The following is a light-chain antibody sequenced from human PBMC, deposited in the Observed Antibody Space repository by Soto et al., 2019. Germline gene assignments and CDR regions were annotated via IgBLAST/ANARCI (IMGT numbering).Light chain of an antibody. CDR1: RSNIGAGYD. CDR2: GDI. J-gene: IGLJ2*01. Sequence: QSVLTQPPSVSGAPGQRVTISCTGSRSNIGAGYDVHWYQHLPGTAPKLLIYGDINRPSGVPDRFSGSKSGTSASLAITGLQAEDEDDYYCQSYDSSLSGSEVFGGGTKLTVL. V-gene: IGLV1-40*01. CDR3: QSYDSSLSGSEV.